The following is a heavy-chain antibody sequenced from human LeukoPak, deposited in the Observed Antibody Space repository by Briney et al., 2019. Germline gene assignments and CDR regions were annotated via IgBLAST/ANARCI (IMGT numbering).Heavy chain of an antibody. Sequence: SGGSLRLSCAASGFTVSSNYMSWVRQAPGKGLEWVSVIYSGGSTYYADSVKGRLTISRDNSKNTLYLQMNSLRAEDTAVYYCARDSNSSGCFDYWGQGTLVTVSS. J-gene: IGHJ4*02. CDR1: GFTVSSNY. CDR2: IYSGGST. V-gene: IGHV3-53*01. CDR3: ARDSNSSGCFDY. D-gene: IGHD6-19*01.